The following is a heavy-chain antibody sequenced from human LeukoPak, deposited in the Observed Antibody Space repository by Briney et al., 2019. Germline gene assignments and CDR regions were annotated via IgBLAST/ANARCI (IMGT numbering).Heavy chain of an antibody. CDR1: GFTFDDYA. Sequence: PGRSLRLSCAASGFTFDDYAMHWVRQAPGKGLEWVSGISWNSDSIAYADSVKGRFTISRDNAKNSLYLQMNSLRAEDTAVYYCARDSGELATDYWGQGTRVTVSS. CDR3: ARDSGELATDY. V-gene: IGHV3-9*01. D-gene: IGHD1-26*01. J-gene: IGHJ4*02. CDR2: ISWNSDSI.